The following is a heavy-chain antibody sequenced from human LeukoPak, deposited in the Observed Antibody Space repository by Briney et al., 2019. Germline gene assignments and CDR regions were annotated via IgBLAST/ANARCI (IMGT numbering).Heavy chain of an antibody. Sequence: ASVKVSCKASGYTFTGYYMHWVRQAPGQGLEWMGWINPNSGGTNYAQKFQGRVTMTRDTSISTAYMELSRLRSDDTDVYYCASEEVLRGTYYYDSSGYYSSDYWGQGTLVTVSS. D-gene: IGHD3-22*01. CDR2: INPNSGGT. V-gene: IGHV1-2*02. J-gene: IGHJ4*02. CDR1: GYTFTGYY. CDR3: ASEEVLRGTYYYDSSGYYSSDY.